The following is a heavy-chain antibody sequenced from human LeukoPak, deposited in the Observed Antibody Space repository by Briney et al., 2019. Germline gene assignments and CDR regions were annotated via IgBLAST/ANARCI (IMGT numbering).Heavy chain of an antibody. CDR3: ATHPILIPSAGLIDY. D-gene: IGHD3-16*01. CDR2: ISYDGSNK. V-gene: IGHV3-30-3*01. Sequence: GGSLRLSCAASGFTFSSYAMHWVRQAPGKGLEWVAVISYDGSNKYYADSVKGRFTISRDNSKNTLFLQMSSLRAEDAALYFCATHPILIPSAGLIDYWGQGTLVTVSS. CDR1: GFTFSSYA. J-gene: IGHJ4*02.